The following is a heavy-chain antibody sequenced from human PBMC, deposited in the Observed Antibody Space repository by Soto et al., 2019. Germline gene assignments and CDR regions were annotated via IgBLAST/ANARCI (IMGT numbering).Heavy chain of an antibody. Sequence: QLQLQESGPRLVKPSETLSLTCTVSGGSISSSSYYWGWIRQPPGKGLEWIGSIYYSGSTYYNPSLKSRVTISVDTSKNQFSLKLSSVTAADTAVYYCASINYGSGSYYGGRYNWFDPWGQGTLVTVSS. V-gene: IGHV4-39*01. CDR2: IYYSGST. D-gene: IGHD3-10*01. J-gene: IGHJ5*02. CDR1: GGSISSSSYY. CDR3: ASINYGSGSYYGGRYNWFDP.